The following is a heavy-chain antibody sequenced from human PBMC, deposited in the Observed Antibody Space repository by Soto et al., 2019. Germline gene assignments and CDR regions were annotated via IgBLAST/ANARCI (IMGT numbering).Heavy chain of an antibody. J-gene: IGHJ4*02. V-gene: IGHV4-39*01. CDR2: IYYSGGT. CDR1: GGSISSSNDY. Sequence: QLQLQESGPGLVKPSETLSLTCIVSGGSISSSNDYWGWIRQPPGKGLEWIGTIYYSGGTYYNPSLKSRVTISADMSKNQFSLKLSSVTAADTAVFYCARRHGDYAIFDYWGQGTLVTVSS. D-gene: IGHD4-17*01. CDR3: ARRHGDYAIFDY.